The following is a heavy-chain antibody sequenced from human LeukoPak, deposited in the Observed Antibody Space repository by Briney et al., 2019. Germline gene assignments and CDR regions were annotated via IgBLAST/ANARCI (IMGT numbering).Heavy chain of an antibody. Sequence: SESLSLTCAVYGGSFSGYYWSWIRQPPGKGLEWIGEINHSGSTNYNPSLKSRVTMSVDTSKNQFSLKLSSVTAADTAVYYCARDIWSYGLYFDYWGQGTLVTVSS. CDR1: GGSFSGYY. J-gene: IGHJ4*02. D-gene: IGHD1-26*01. CDR2: INHSGST. CDR3: ARDIWSYGLYFDY. V-gene: IGHV4-34*01.